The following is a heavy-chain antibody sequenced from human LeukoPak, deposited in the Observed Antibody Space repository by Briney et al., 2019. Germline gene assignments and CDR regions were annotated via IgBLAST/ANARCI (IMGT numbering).Heavy chain of an antibody. CDR3: ARGYYYGSGRPYYYYYGMDV. D-gene: IGHD3-10*01. V-gene: IGHV4-34*01. CDR1: GGSFSGYY. CDR2: INHSGST. Sequence: SETLSLTCAVYGGSFSGYYWSWIRQPPGKGLEWIGEINHSGSTNYNPSLKSRVTISVDTSKNQFSLKLSSVTAADTAVYYCARGYYYGSGRPYYYYYGMDVWGKGITVTVSS. J-gene: IGHJ6*04.